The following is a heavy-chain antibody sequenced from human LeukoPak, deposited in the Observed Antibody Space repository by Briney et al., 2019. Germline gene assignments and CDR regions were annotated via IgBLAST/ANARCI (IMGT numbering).Heavy chain of an antibody. V-gene: IGHV3-7*04. CDR3: ARVRNYYDSGSYHYYFDC. D-gene: IGHD3-10*01. CDR2: IKQDGSEK. J-gene: IGHJ4*02. Sequence: GGSLRLSCAASGFTFSSYAMSWVRQAPGKGLEWVANIKQDGSEKYYVDSVKGRFTISRDNAKKSLYLQMNSLRVEDTTVYYCARVRNYYDSGSYHYYFDCWGQGTLVTVSS. CDR1: GFTFSSYA.